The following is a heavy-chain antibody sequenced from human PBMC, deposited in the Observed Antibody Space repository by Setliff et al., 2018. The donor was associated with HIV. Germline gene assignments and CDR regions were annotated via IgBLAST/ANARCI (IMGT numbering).Heavy chain of an antibody. D-gene: IGHD3-3*01. CDR1: GASITRGGDF. CDR3: MRGRSITIFGVAYFDF. V-gene: IGHV4-31*03. CDR2: IYYTGST. J-gene: IGHJ4*02. Sequence: PSETLSLTCSVSGASITRGGDFWSWIRQHPGKGLEWIGYIYYTGSTYYNPSLRSRVSISLDTSKNHFSLTLSSVTAADTALFYCMRGRSITIFGVAYFDFWGQGTQVTVSS.